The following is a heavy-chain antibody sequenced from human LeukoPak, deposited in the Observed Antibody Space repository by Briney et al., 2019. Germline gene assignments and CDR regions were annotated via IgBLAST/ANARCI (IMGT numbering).Heavy chain of an antibody. CDR3: AILTLWFGELFDY. V-gene: IGHV4-39*01. CDR2: IYYSGST. J-gene: IGHJ4*02. D-gene: IGHD3-10*01. CDR1: GGSISSSSYY. Sequence: SGTLSLTCTVSGGSISSSSYYWGWIRQPPGKGLEWIGSIYYSGSTYYNPSLKSRVTISVDTSKNQFSLKLSSVTAADTAVYYCAILTLWFGELFDYWGQGTLVTVSS.